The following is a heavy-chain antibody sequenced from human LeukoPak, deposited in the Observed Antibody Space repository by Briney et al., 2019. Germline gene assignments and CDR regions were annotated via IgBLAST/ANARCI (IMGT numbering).Heavy chain of an antibody. CDR1: GGSISSYY. Sequence: HSETLSLTCTVSGGSISSYYWSWIRQPPGKGLEWIGYIYYSGSTNYNPSLKSRATISVDTSKNQFSLKLSSVTAADTAVYYCARADYYDSLHYWGQGTLVTVSS. D-gene: IGHD3-22*01. V-gene: IGHV4-59*01. J-gene: IGHJ4*02. CDR3: ARADYYDSLHY. CDR2: IYYSGST.